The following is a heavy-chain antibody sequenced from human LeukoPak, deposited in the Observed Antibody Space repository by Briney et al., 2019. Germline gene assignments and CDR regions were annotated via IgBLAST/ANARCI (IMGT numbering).Heavy chain of an antibody. Sequence: GGSLRLSCAASGFTVSSNYMSWVRQAPGKGLEWVSVIYSGGSTYYADSVKGRFTISRDNSKNTLYLQMNSLRAEDTAVYYCARVLGTARTYGMDVWGQGTTVTVSS. CDR3: ARVLGTARTYGMDV. V-gene: IGHV3-53*01. CDR1: GFTVSSNY. J-gene: IGHJ6*02. CDR2: IYSGGST. D-gene: IGHD2-21*02.